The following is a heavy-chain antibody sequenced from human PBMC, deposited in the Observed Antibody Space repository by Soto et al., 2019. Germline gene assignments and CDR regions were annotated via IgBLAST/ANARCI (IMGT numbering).Heavy chain of an antibody. J-gene: IGHJ5*02. Sequence: ASVKVSCKASGYTFSDYDINWVRQASGQGLEWMGWMNPRSGNTGYAQKFQGRVTMTRSTSITTAYMELSSLTYEDTAVYYCARDRHDSSGYYYSGPGDWFDPWGQGTLVTVSS. CDR3: ARDRHDSSGYYYSGPGDWFDP. CDR1: GYTFSDYD. D-gene: IGHD3-22*01. V-gene: IGHV1-8*01. CDR2: MNPRSGNT.